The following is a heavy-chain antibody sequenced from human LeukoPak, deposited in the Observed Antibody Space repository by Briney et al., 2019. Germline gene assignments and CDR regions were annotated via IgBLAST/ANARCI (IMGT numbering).Heavy chain of an antibody. V-gene: IGHV1-46*01. CDR2: INPSGSST. CDR3: AREPLYGGNFRGAFDI. D-gene: IGHD4-23*01. CDR1: GYTFTSYY. J-gene: IGHJ3*02. Sequence: GASVKVSCEASGYTFTSYYMHWVRQAPGQGLEWMGIINPSGSSTSYAQKFQGRVTMTRDMSTSTVYMELSSLRSEDTAVYYCAREPLYGGNFRGAFDIWGQGTMVTVSS.